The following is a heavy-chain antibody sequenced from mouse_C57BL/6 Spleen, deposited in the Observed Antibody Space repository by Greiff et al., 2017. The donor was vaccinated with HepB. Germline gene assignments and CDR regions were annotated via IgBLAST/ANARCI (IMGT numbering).Heavy chain of an antibody. Sequence: QVQLQQSGAELVRPGASVTLSCKASGYTFTDYEMHWVKQTPVHGLEWIGAIDPETGGTAYNQKFKGKAILTADKSSSTAYMELRSLTSEDSAVYYCTRGPPYGSPDDWGQGTTLTVSS. D-gene: IGHD1-1*01. J-gene: IGHJ2*01. V-gene: IGHV1-15*01. CDR1: GYTFTDYE. CDR2: IDPETGGT. CDR3: TRGPPYGSPDD.